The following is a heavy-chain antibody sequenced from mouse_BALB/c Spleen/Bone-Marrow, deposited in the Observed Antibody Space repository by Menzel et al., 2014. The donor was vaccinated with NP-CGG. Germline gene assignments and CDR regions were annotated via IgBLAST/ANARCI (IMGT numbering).Heavy chain of an antibody. V-gene: IGHV1-80*01. J-gene: IGHJ3*01. CDR2: IYPGDGDI. CDR3: ARGDFDFEAWFTY. Sequence: VQLQESGAELVRPGSSVKISCKASGYAFSSYWMNWVQQRPGQGLEWIGQIYPGDGDINYNGKFKGKATLTADKSSGTAYMQFSGLTSEDSAVYFCARGDFDFEAWFTYWGQGTLVTVSA. CDR1: GYAFSSYW. D-gene: IGHD2-4*01.